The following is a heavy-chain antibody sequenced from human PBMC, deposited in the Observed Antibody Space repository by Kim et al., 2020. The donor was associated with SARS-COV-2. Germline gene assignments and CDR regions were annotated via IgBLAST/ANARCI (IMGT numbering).Heavy chain of an antibody. V-gene: IGHV1-58*01. J-gene: IGHJ6*02. Sequence: SVKVSCKASGFTFTSSAVQWVRQARGQRLEWIGWIVVGSGNTNYAQKFQERVTITRDMSTSTAYMELSSLRSEDTAVYYCAAVPPGLNYYYYGMDVWGQGTTVTVSS. CDR3: AAVPPGLNYYYYGMDV. D-gene: IGHD5-12*01. CDR2: IVVGSGNT. CDR1: GFTFTSSA.